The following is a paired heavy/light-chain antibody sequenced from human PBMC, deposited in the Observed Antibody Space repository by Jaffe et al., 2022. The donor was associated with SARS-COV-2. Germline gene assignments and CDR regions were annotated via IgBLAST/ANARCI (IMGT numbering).Heavy chain of an antibody. J-gene: IGHJ6*02. Sequence: QVQLVESGGGVVQPGRSLRLSCAASGFTFSSYAMHWVRQAPGKGLEWVAVISYDGSNKYYADSVKGRFTISRDNSKNTLYLQMNSLRAEDTAVYYCARTPTLIHPYYYGMDVWGQGTTVTVSS. CDR2: ISYDGSNK. D-gene: IGHD5-18*01. V-gene: IGHV3-30-3*01. CDR3: ARTPTLIHPYYYGMDV. CDR1: GFTFSSYA.
Light chain of an antibody. CDR1: QSLLHSNGYNY. CDR3: MQALQTKTGFT. CDR2: LGS. Sequence: DIVMTQSPLSLPVTPGEPASISCRSSQSLLHSNGYNYLDWYLQKPGQSPQLLIYLGSNRASGVPDRFSGSGSGTDFTLKISRVEAEDVGVYYCMQALQTKTGFTFGPGTKVDIK. J-gene: IGKJ3*01. V-gene: IGKV2-28*01.